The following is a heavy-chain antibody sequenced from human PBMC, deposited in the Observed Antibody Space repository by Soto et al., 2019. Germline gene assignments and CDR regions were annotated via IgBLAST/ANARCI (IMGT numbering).Heavy chain of an antibody. V-gene: IGHV3-74*01. J-gene: IGHJ6*03. CDR1: GFTFSSYW. Sequence: QAGGSLRLSCAASGFTFSSYWMHWVRQAPGKGLVWVSRINSDGSSTSYADSVKGRFTISRDNAKNTLYLQMNSLRAEDTAVYYCARDTHDYGNYYYYYMDVWGKGTTVTVSS. D-gene: IGHD4-17*01. CDR3: ARDTHDYGNYYYYYMDV. CDR2: INSDGSST.